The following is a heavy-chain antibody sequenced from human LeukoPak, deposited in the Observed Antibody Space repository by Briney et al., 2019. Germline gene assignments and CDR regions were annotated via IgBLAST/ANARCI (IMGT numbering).Heavy chain of an antibody. CDR1: GGSISSGGYY. J-gene: IGHJ4*02. CDR2: IYHSGST. D-gene: IGHD3-3*01. Sequence: PSQTLSLTCTVSGGSISSGGYYWSWIRQPPGKGLEWIGYIYHSGSTYYNPSLKSRVTISVDRSKNQFSLELSSVTAADTAVCYCARDYDYSAYYDFWSGYNPEPPAPHPRDTRYTQWGQGTLVTVSS. V-gene: IGHV4-30-2*01. CDR3: ARDYDYSAYYDFWSGYNPEPPAPHPRDTRYTQ.